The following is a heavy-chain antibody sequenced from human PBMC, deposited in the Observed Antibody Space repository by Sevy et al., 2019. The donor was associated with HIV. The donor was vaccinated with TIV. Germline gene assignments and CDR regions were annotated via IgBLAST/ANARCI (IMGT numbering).Heavy chain of an antibody. J-gene: IGHJ4*02. V-gene: IGHV3-15*01. CDR2: IKSKTGGGKT. CDR3: TTDSKERGLSALLDY. D-gene: IGHD1-1*01. CDR1: GFTFSNAW. Sequence: GGSLRLSCAASGFTFSNAWMSWVRQAPGKGLEWVGRIKSKTGGGKTDYAAPGKGKFTISRDDSKYTLYLQMNSMKTEDTAIYYCTTDSKERGLSALLDYWGQGTLVTVSS.